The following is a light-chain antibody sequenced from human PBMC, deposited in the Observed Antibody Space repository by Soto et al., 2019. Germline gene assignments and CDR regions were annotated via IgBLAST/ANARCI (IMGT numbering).Light chain of an antibody. CDR1: SSDVGGYNY. CDR2: EVS. J-gene: IGLJ2*01. Sequence: QSVLTQPXSASGSPGQSVTISCTGTSSDVGGYNYVSWYQQHPGKAPKLMIYEVSKRPSGVPDRFSGSKSGXXAXXXVSGXQXXDEADYYCXSYAGSNNFVVFGGGTXLTVL. CDR3: XSYAGSNNFVV. V-gene: IGLV2-8*01.